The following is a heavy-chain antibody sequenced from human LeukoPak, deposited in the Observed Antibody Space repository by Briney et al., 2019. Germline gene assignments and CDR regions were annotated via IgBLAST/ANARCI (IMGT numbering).Heavy chain of an antibody. CDR1: GGSISSYY. CDR3: ARETVGAKLFDP. D-gene: IGHD1-26*01. Sequence: NPSETLSLTCTVSGGSISSYYWSWIRQPPGKGLEWIGYIYYSGSTNYNPSLKSRVTISVDTSKNQFSLKLSSVTAADTAVYYCARETVGAKLFDPWGQGTLVTVSS. CDR2: IYYSGST. J-gene: IGHJ5*02. V-gene: IGHV4-59*01.